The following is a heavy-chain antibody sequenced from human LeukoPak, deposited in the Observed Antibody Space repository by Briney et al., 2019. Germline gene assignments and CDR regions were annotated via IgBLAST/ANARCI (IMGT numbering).Heavy chain of an antibody. CDR1: GGTFSSYA. V-gene: IGHV1-69*05. CDR2: IIPIFGTA. CDR3: ASSHSSSWYSGLDS. D-gene: IGHD6-13*01. Sequence: ASVKVSCKASGGTFSSYAISWVRQAPGQGLEWMGRIIPIFGTANYAQKFQGRVTITTDESTSTAYMELSSLRSEDTAVYYCASSHSSSWYSGLDSWGQGTLVTVSS. J-gene: IGHJ4*02.